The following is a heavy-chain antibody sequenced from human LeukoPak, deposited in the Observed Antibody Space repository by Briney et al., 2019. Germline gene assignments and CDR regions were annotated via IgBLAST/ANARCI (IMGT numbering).Heavy chain of an antibody. J-gene: IGHJ6*03. Sequence: ASVKVSCKASSYTFTSYGINWVRQAPGQGLEWMGWISGYNGNTNYAQKLQGRVTMTTDTSTSTAYMELRSLRCDDTAVYYCARAGYYYYMDVWGKGTTVTVSS. CDR1: SYTFTSYG. CDR3: ARAGYYYYMDV. V-gene: IGHV1-18*01. CDR2: ISGYNGNT.